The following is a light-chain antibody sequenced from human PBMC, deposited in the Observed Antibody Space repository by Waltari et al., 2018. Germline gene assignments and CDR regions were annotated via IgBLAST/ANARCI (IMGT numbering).Light chain of an antibody. V-gene: IGLV1-44*01. CDR3: AAWDDSLNGYV. CDR1: SSNIGSNT. CDR2: SNN. J-gene: IGLJ1*01. Sequence: QSVLTQPPSASGAPGQRVTISCSGSSSNIGSNTVNWYQQLPGTAPKLLIYSNNQRPSWVPDRFSASKSGTSASLAISGLQSEDEADYYCAAWDDSLNGYVFGTGTKVSVL.